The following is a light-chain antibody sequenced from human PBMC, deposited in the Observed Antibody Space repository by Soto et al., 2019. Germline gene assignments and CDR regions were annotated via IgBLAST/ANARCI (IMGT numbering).Light chain of an antibody. V-gene: IGKV1-5*03. Sequence: DIQMTQSPSTLSASVGDRVTITCRASQSISSWLAWYQQKPGKAPKLLIYKASSLESGVPSRFSGSGSGTEFTLTSSSLQPDDFETYYCQQYNSYPYTFVQGTKLEIK. CDR2: KAS. J-gene: IGKJ2*01. CDR1: QSISSW. CDR3: QQYNSYPYT.